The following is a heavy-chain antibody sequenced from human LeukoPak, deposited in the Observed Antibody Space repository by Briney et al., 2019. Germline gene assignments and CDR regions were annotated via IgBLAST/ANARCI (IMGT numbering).Heavy chain of an antibody. CDR3: ARRYYDSSGYYYVLDV. Sequence: SETLSLTCTVSGGSISSSNYYWGWIRQPPGEGLEWIGSIYYTGSTYYNPSLKSRITISVDTSKNQFSLKLSSVTAADTAVYHCARRYYDSSGYYYVLDVWVQGTTVTVSS. CDR1: GGSISSSNYY. V-gene: IGHV4-39*07. CDR2: IYYTGST. J-gene: IGHJ6*02. D-gene: IGHD3-22*01.